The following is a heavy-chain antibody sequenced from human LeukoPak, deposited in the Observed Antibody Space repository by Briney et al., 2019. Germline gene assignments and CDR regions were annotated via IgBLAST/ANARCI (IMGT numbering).Heavy chain of an antibody. CDR1: GGSLINTNW. D-gene: IGHD3-3*01. V-gene: IGHV4-4*02. CDR2: VHLDGRT. J-gene: IGHJ4*02. Sequence: SGTLSLTCGVSGGSLINTNWWTWVRQPPGKGLEWIGEVHLDGRTNYNPSLESRLTMSVDVSENQVSLRPTSVAAADTAVYYCAREGGFYRPLDYSGQGTLVTVSS. CDR3: AREGGFYRPLDY.